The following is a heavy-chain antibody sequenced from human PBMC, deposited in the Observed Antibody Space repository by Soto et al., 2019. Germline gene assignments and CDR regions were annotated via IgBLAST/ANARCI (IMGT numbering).Heavy chain of an antibody. J-gene: IGHJ4*02. CDR3: AKTGFSSGWYGYFDY. D-gene: IGHD6-19*01. CDR2: ISYDGSNK. V-gene: IGHV3-30*18. Sequence: HPGGSLRLSCAASGFTFSSYGMHWVRQAPGKGLEWVAVISYDGSNKYYADSVKGRFTISRDNSKNTLYLQMNSLRAEDTAVYYCAKTGFSSGWYGYFDYWGQGTLVTVSS. CDR1: GFTFSSYG.